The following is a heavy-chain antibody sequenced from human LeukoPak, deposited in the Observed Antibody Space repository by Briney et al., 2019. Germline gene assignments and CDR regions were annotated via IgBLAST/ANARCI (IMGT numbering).Heavy chain of an antibody. Sequence: QTGGSLRLSCAASGFTFSSYCMHWVRQARGQGLEWVAVISYDGSKKYYADSVQGQFTISRDNSKNTLYLQMNSLRAEDTAVYYCAKELVLPHFDYWGQGTLVTVSS. CDR2: ISYDGSKK. V-gene: IGHV3-30*18. J-gene: IGHJ4*02. CDR3: AKELVLPHFDY. D-gene: IGHD6-6*01. CDR1: GFTFSSYC.